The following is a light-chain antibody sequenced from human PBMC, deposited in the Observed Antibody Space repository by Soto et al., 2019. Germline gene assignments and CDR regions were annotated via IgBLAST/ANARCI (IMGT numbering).Light chain of an antibody. Sequence: EIVTTQSPATLSVSPGERATRSCRASQSVSNNLAWYQQKPGQAPRLLIYGASSRATGIPDRFSGSGSGTDFTLTISRLEPEDFAVYYCQQYGSSPWTFGQGTKVDIK. CDR2: GAS. CDR1: QSVSNN. V-gene: IGKV3-20*01. CDR3: QQYGSSPWT. J-gene: IGKJ1*01.